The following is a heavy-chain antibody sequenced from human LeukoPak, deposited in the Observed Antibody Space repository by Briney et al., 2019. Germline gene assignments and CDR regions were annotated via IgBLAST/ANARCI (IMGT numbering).Heavy chain of an antibody. CDR2: IRSKAYGGTT. D-gene: IGHD5-18*01. V-gene: IGHV3-49*04. CDR3: AKGVVMNTAMVTYYYMDV. J-gene: IGHJ6*03. CDR1: GFTFGDYA. Sequence: GGSLRLSCTASGFTFGDYAMSWVRQAPGKGLEWVGFIRSKAYGGTTEYAASVKGRFTISRDDSKSIAYLQMNSLKTEDTAVYYCAKGVVMNTAMVTYYYMDVWGKGTTVTVSS.